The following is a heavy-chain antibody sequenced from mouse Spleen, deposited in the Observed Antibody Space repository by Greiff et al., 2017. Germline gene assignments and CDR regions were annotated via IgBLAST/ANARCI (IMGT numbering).Heavy chain of an antibody. Sequence: DVKLVESGGGLVKPGGSLKLSCAASGFTFSSYGMSWVRQTPEKRLEWVATISGGGSYTYYPDSVKGRFTISRDNAKNNLYLQMSSLRSEDTALYYCARQGTYWYFDVWGAGTTVTVSS. CDR3: ARQGTYWYFDV. CDR2: ISGGGSYT. V-gene: IGHV5-9-2*01. D-gene: IGHD3-3*01. J-gene: IGHJ1*01. CDR1: GFTFSSYG.